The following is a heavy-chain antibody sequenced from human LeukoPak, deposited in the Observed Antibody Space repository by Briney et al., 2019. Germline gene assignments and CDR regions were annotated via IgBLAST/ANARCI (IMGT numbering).Heavy chain of an antibody. J-gene: IGHJ4*02. CDR2: IYPGDSDT. CDR1: GYSFTSYW. Sequence: GESLRISCKGSGYSFTSYWIGWVRQMPGKGLEWMGIIYPGDSDTRYSPSFQGQVTISADKSISTAYLQWSSLKASDTAMYYCARTTDYGDYPGWYYFDYWGQGTLVTVSS. CDR3: ARTTDYGDYPGWYYFDY. D-gene: IGHD4-17*01. V-gene: IGHV5-51*01.